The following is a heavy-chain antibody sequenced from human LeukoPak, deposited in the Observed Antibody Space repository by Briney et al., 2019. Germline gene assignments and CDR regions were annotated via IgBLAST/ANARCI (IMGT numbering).Heavy chain of an antibody. V-gene: IGHV3-23*01. J-gene: IGHJ4*02. CDR1: GFTFSSYA. D-gene: IGHD6-13*01. Sequence: GGSLRLSCAPSGFTFSSYAMSWVRQAPGKGLEWVAAIGGSGDHTFYADSVKGRFTISRDNSKNTLYLQMNSLRVEDAALYYCAKGGKYSNSWFDWWGQGTLVTVSS. CDR2: IGGSGDHT. CDR3: AKGGKYSNSWFDW.